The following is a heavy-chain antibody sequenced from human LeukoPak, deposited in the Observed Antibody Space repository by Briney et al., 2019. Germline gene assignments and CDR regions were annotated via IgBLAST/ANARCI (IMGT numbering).Heavy chain of an antibody. D-gene: IGHD2-15*01. Sequence: ASVKVSRKASVYTVTRYAISRVRQAPGQGLEWMGWISAYNGNTNYAQKLQGRVTMTTDTSTSTAYMELRSLRSDDTAVYYCARGPGVDDAFDIWGQGTMVTVSS. CDR1: VYTVTRYA. J-gene: IGHJ3*02. V-gene: IGHV1-18*01. CDR2: ISAYNGNT. CDR3: ARGPGVDDAFDI.